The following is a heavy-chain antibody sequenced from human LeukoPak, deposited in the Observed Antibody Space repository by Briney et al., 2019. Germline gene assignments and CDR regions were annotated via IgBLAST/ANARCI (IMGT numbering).Heavy chain of an antibody. J-gene: IGHJ4*02. Sequence: GGSLRLSCAASGFAFSSYGMHWVRQAPGKGLEWVAFIRYDGSNKYYADSVKGRFTVSRDNAKNTLYLQMNSLRAEDTAVYYCARERKYDSNFDYWGQGTLVTVSS. CDR3: ARERKYDSNFDY. D-gene: IGHD1-1*01. CDR1: GFAFSSYG. V-gene: IGHV3-30*02. CDR2: IRYDGSNK.